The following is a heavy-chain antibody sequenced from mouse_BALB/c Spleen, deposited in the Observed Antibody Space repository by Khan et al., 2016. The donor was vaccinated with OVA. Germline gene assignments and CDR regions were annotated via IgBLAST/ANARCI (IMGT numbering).Heavy chain of an antibody. Sequence: VQLKQSGAELVRPGTSVKVSCKASGYAFTNYLIEWVKQRPGQGLEWIGVINPGSGGTNYNEKFKGKATLTADKSSSTAYMQLSSLTSDDSAVYFCARRDYAMDYWGQGTSVTVSS. J-gene: IGHJ4*01. CDR2: INPGSGGT. V-gene: IGHV1-54*01. CDR3: ARRDYAMDY. CDR1: GYAFTNYL.